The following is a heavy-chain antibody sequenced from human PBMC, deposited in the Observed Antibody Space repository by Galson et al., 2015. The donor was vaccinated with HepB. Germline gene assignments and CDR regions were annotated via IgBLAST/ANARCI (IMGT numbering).Heavy chain of an antibody. CDR2: ISYDGSNK. CDR1: GFTFSSYG. Sequence: SLRLSCAASGFTFSSYGMHWVRQAPGKGLEWVAVISYDGSNKYYADSVKGRFTISRDNSKNTLYLQMNSLRAEDTAVYYCAKDRFAYSSTGELFDYWGQGTLVTVSS. CDR3: AKDRFAYSSTGELFDY. V-gene: IGHV3-30*18. J-gene: IGHJ4*02. D-gene: IGHD6-19*01.